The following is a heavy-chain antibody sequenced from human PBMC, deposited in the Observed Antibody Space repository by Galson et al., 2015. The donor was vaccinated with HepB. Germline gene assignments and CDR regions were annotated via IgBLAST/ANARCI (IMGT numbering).Heavy chain of an antibody. CDR2: IIPIFGTA. V-gene: IGHV1-69*13. CDR3: ARGGFWSGYYTGDYYYYGMDV. J-gene: IGHJ6*02. CDR1: GGTFSSYA. Sequence: SVKVSCKASGGTFSSYAISWVRQAPGQGLEWMGGIIPIFGTANYAQKFQGRVTITADESTSTAYMELSSLRSEDTAVYYCARGGFWSGYYTGDYYYYGMDVWGQGTTVTVSS. D-gene: IGHD3-3*01.